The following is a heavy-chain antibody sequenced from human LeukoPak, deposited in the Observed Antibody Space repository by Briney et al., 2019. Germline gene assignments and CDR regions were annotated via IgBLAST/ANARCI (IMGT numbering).Heavy chain of an antibody. V-gene: IGHV1-69*04. CDR3: ARGYSSSSPFFYYYYYMDV. CDR2: IIPILGIA. CDR1: GGTFSSYA. Sequence: GSSVKVSCKASGGTFSSYAISWVRQAPGQGLEWMGRIIPILGIANYAQKFQGRVTITADKSTSTAYMELSSLRSEDTAVYYCARGYSSSSPFFYYYYYMDVWGKGTTVTVSS. D-gene: IGHD6-6*01. J-gene: IGHJ6*03.